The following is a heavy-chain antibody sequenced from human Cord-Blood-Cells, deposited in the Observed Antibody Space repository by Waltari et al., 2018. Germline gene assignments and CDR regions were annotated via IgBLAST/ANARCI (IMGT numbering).Heavy chain of an antibody. CDR3: ARRSKVAAAGIYAFDI. V-gene: IGHV4-39*01. J-gene: IGHJ3*02. CDR2: IYYSGST. Sequence: QLQLQESGPGLVKPSETLSLTCTVSGGSISSSSYYWGWIRQPPGKGLEWIGSIYYSGSTSHNPSLKSRVTISVDTSKNQFSLKLGSVTAADTAVYYCARRSKVAAAGIYAFDIWGQGTMVTVSS. CDR1: GGSISSSSYY. D-gene: IGHD6-13*01.